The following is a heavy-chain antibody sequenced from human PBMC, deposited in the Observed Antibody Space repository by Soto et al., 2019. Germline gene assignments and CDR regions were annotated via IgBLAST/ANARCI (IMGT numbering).Heavy chain of an antibody. J-gene: IGHJ5*02. CDR2: ISYDGRIQ. CDR3: ARDPSGDCP. D-gene: IGHD2-21*02. Sequence: QVQLVESGGGVVQPGRSLRLSCAASGFDFSSYAMHWVRQAPGKGLEWVALISYDGRIQYYADSVEGRFTISRDNTKNTLSLQMNSLRAEDTDIYYCARDPSGDCPWGKGTLFTVSS. CDR1: GFDFSSYA. V-gene: IGHV3-30*04.